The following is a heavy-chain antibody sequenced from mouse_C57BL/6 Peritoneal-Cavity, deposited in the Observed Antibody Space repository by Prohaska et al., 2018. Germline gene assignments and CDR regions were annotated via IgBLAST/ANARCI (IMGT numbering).Heavy chain of an antibody. CDR1: GFSLTSYG. V-gene: IGHV2-2*01. J-gene: IGHJ2*01. CDR2: IWSDGST. Sequence: LVAPSQSLSITCTVSGFSLTSYGVHWVRQPPGKGLEWLVVIWSDGSTDYNAAFISRLSISKDNSKSQVFFKMNSLQADDTAIYYCAILALGPDYWGQGTTLTVSS. D-gene: IGHD4-1*01. CDR3: AILALGPDY.